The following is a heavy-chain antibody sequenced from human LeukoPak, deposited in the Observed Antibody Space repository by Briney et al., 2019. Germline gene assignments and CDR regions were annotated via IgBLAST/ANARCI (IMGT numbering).Heavy chain of an antibody. J-gene: IGHJ5*02. CDR1: GGSISSYY. D-gene: IGHD3-22*01. V-gene: IGHV4-59*01. CDR3: ARETAYYYDSRGWFDP. CDR2: IYYSGST. Sequence: SETLSLTCTVSGGSISSYYWSWIRQPPGKGLEWIGYIYYSGSTNYNPSLKSRVTISVDTSKNQFSLKLSSVTAADTAVYYCARETAYYYDSRGWFDPWGQGTLVTVSS.